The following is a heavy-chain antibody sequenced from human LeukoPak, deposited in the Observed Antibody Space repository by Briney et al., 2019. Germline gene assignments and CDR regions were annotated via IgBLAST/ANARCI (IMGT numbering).Heavy chain of an antibody. D-gene: IGHD3-3*01. CDR3: AKWRARITIFGVVPYYYYGMDV. J-gene: IGHJ6*02. V-gene: IGHV3-23*01. CDR1: GFTFSSYA. CDR2: ISGSGGST. Sequence: GGSLRLSCAASGFTFSSYAMSWVRQAPGKGLEWVSAISGSGGSTYYADSVKGRFTISRDNSKNTLYLQMNSLRAEDTAVYYCAKWRARITIFGVVPYYYYGMDVWGQGTTVTVSS.